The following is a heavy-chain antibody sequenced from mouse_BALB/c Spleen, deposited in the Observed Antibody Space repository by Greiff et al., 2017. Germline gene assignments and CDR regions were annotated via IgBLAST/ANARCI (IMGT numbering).Heavy chain of an antibody. CDR3: ARKHYYGSSYDAMDY. J-gene: IGHJ4*01. CDR1: GFTFSSFG. CDR2: ISSGSSTI. D-gene: IGHD1-1*01. Sequence: EVQRVESGGGLVQPGGSRKLSCAASGFTFSSFGMHWVRQAPEKGLEWVAYISSGSSTIYYADTVKGRFTISRDNPKNTLFLQMTSLRSEDTAMYYCARKHYYGSSYDAMDYWGQGTSVTVSS. V-gene: IGHV5-17*02.